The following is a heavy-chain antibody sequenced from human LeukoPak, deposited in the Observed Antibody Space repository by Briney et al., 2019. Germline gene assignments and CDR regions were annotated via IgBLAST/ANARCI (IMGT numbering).Heavy chain of an antibody. D-gene: IGHD3-22*01. CDR3: AGDRRYDSSGYFQH. CDR2: ISGSGGNT. V-gene: IGHV3-23*01. Sequence: GGSLRLSCAASGFSFSIYAMSWVRQAPGKGLEWVSAISGSGGNTYYADSVKGRFTISRDNSKNTLDLQMNSLRAEDTAMYYCAGDRRYDSSGYFQHWGQGTLVAVSS. J-gene: IGHJ1*01. CDR1: GFSFSIYA.